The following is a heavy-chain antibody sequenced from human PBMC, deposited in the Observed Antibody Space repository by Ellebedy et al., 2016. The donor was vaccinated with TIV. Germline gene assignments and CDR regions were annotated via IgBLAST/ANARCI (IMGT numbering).Heavy chain of an antibody. CDR3: ATRPITMVVLAEYYFDY. CDR1: GFTFSSYA. Sequence: GGSLRLSCAASGFTFSSYAMSWVRQAPGKGLEWVSTISGSAGSTYYTDSVKGRFTISRDNSKNTLYLQMNSLRAEDTAVYYCATRPITMVVLAEYYFDYWGQGTLVTVSA. J-gene: IGHJ4*02. CDR2: ISGSAGST. V-gene: IGHV3-23*01. D-gene: IGHD3-22*01.